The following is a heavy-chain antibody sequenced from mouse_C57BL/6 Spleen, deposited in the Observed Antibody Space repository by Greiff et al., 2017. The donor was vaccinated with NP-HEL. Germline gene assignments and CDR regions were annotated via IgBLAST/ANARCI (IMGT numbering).Heavy chain of an antibody. CDR2: IYPGDGDT. V-gene: IGHV1-80*01. J-gene: IGHJ1*03. D-gene: IGHD2-4*01. CDR3: ARSRYDYDAAYWYFDV. CDR1: GYAFSSYW. Sequence: QVHVKQSGAELVKPGASVKISCKASGYAFSSYWMNWVKQRPGKGLEWIGQIYPGDGDTNYNGKFKGKATLTADKSSSTAYMQLSSLTSEDSAVYFCARSRYDYDAAYWYFDVWGTGTTVTVSS.